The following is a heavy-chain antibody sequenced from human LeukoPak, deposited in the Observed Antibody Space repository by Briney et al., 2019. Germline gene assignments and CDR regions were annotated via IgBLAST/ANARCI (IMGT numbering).Heavy chain of an antibody. CDR3: VREAEWELLPDAFDI. Sequence: SETLSLTCTVSGGSISGYYWTWIRQHPGKGLEWIGYSYYSGNTYYNPSLKSRVTISVDTSKNQFSLKLSSVTAADTAVYYCVREAEWELLPDAFDIWGQGTMVTVSS. CDR1: GGSISGYY. V-gene: IGHV4-31*03. D-gene: IGHD1-26*01. J-gene: IGHJ3*02. CDR2: SYYSGNT.